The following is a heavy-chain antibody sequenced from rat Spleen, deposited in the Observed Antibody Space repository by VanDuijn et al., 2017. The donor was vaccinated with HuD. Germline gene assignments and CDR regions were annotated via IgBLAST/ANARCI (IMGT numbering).Heavy chain of an antibody. V-gene: IGHV2-72*01. CDR2: IWPSGST. J-gene: IGHJ4*01. CDR1: GFSLTTNG. Sequence: QVQLKESGPGLMQSSETLSLTCTVSGFSLTTNGVGWLRQPLGRGLMWMGTIWPSGSTNYNLAVQSRLSISRDTSKSQVLLKMNSLQPEDTGTYYCARHLREASGVMDAWGQGASVTVSS. D-gene: IGHD4-3*01. CDR3: ARHLREASGVMDA.